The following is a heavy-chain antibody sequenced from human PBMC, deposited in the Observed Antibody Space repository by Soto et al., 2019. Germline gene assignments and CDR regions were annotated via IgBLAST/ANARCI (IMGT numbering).Heavy chain of an antibody. Sequence: SETLSLTCTVSGGSISSGDYYWSWIRQPPGKGLEWIGYIYYSGSTYYNPSLKSRVTISVDTCKNQFSLELKSVTVADTAVYYCGTVRASWYIDYWGQGTLVTVSS. CDR2: IYYSGST. J-gene: IGHJ4*02. CDR3: GTVRASWYIDY. CDR1: GGSISSGDYY. D-gene: IGHD2-2*01. V-gene: IGHV4-30-4*01.